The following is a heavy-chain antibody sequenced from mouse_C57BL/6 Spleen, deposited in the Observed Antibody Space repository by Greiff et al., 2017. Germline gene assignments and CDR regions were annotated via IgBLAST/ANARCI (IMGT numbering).Heavy chain of an antibody. Sequence: QVHVKQSGPELVKPGASVKISCKASGYAFSSSWMNWVKQRPGKGLEWIGRIYPGDGDTNYNGKFKGKATLTADKSSSTAYMQLSSLTSEDSAVYFCAPLTGTSYWYFDVWGTGTTVTVSS. CDR3: APLTGTSYWYFDV. V-gene: IGHV1-82*01. CDR2: IYPGDGDT. CDR1: GYAFSSSW. J-gene: IGHJ1*03. D-gene: IGHD4-1*01.